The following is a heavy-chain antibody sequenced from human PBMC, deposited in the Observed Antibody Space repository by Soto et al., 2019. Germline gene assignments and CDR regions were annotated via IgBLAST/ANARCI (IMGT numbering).Heavy chain of an antibody. CDR1: GYTFTSYG. CDR2: ISAYNGNT. CDR3: ARESALVLSSSWYYFDY. J-gene: IGHJ4*02. V-gene: IGHV1-18*01. Sequence: QVQLVQSGAEVKKPGASVKVSCTASGYTFTSYGISWVRQAPGQGLEWMGWISAYNGNTNYAQKLQGRVTMTTDTSTSTAYMELRSLRSDDTAVYYCARESALVLSSSWYYFDYWGQGTLVTVSS. D-gene: IGHD6-13*01.